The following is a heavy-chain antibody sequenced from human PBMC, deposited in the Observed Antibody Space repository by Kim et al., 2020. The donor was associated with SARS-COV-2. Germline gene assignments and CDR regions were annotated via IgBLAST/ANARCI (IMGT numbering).Heavy chain of an antibody. V-gene: IGHV1-2*06. D-gene: IGHD3-22*01. CDR1: GYTFTGYY. CDR2: IKPNSGGT. J-gene: IGHJ5*02. Sequence: ASVKVACKASGYTFTGYYMHWVRQAPGQGLEWMGRIKPNSGGTNYAQKFQGRVTMTRDTSISTAYMELSRLRSDDTAVYYCARNSFVGFDSSGYPGWFDPWCQGTLVTVSS. CDR3: ARNSFVGFDSSGYPGWFDP.